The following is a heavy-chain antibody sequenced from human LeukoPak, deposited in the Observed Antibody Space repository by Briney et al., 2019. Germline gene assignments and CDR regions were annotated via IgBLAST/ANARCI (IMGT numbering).Heavy chain of an antibody. D-gene: IGHD3-10*01. CDR3: ARDGSGLWFDS. V-gene: IGHV1-18*01. J-gene: IGHJ5*01. CDR1: GYTFTSYG. Sequence: ASVKVSCKASGYTFTSYGISWVRQAPGQGLEWMGWISAYNGNTNYEQKLQGRATMTTDTSTSTAYMQLRSLSTDETAVYYCARDGSGLWFDSWGQGTLVTVSS. CDR2: ISAYNGNT.